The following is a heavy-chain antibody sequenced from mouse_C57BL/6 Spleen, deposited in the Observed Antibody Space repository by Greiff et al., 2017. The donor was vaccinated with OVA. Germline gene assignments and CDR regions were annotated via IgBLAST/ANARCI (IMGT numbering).Heavy chain of an antibody. D-gene: IGHD4-1*01. V-gene: IGHV5-6*01. J-gene: IGHJ2*01. Sequence: EVQLQQSGGDLVKPGGSLKLSCAASGFTFSSYGMSWVRQTPDKRLEWVATISSGGSYTYYPVSVKGRFTISRDNAKNTLYLQMSSLKSEETAMYYCASLTGKGEYFDYWGQGTTLTVSS. CDR1: GFTFSSYG. CDR3: ASLTGKGEYFDY. CDR2: ISSGGSYT.